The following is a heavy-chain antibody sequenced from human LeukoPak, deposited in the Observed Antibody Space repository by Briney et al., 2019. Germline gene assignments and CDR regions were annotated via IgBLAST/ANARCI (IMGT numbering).Heavy chain of an antibody. J-gene: IGHJ5*02. D-gene: IGHD2-15*01. Sequence: SETLSLTCTVSGYSISSGYYWGWIRQPPGKGLEWIGSIYHSGSTYYNPSLKSRVTISVDASKNQFSLKLSSVTAADTAVYYCARDWWELDNWFDPWGEGTLVTVSS. CDR3: ARDWWELDNWFDP. CDR2: IYHSGST. CDR1: GYSISSGYY. V-gene: IGHV4-38-2*02.